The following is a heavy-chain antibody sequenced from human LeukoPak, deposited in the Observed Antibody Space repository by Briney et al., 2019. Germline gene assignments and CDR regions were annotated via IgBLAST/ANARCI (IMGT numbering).Heavy chain of an antibody. D-gene: IGHD3-3*01. CDR3: VAGKPRYYDFWSGSYYFDY. CDR1: GGSINNGGYY. Sequence: PSETLSLTCTVSGGSINNGGYYWSWIRQHPGKGLEWIGYIYYSGSTNYNPSLKSRVTISVDTSKNQFSLKLSSVTAADTAVYYCVAGKPRYYDFWSGSYYFDYWGQGTLVTVSS. V-gene: IGHV4-31*03. J-gene: IGHJ4*02. CDR2: IYYSGST.